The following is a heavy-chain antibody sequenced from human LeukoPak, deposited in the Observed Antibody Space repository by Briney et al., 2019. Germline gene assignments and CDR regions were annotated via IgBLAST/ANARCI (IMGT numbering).Heavy chain of an antibody. CDR2: ISSSSSYI. CDR3: ATSFSGRKYFDY. J-gene: IGHJ4*02. D-gene: IGHD1-26*01. Sequence: GGSLRLSCAASGFTFSSYSMNWVRQAPGKGLEWVSSISSSSSYIYYADSVKGRFTISRDNAKNSLYLQMNSLRAEDTAVYYCATSFSGRKYFDYWGQGTLVTVSS. V-gene: IGHV3-21*01. CDR1: GFTFSSYS.